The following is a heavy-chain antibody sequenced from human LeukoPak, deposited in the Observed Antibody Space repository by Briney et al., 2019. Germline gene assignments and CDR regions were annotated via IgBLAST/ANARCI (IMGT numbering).Heavy chain of an antibody. CDR1: GGSISSLY. CDR2: IYYSGGT. V-gene: IGHV4-59*08. CDR3: ARWQYTISSGWFDP. Sequence: PSETLSLTCTISGGSISSLYWSWIRQPPGKGVEWIGSIYYSGGTNYNPSLKSRVTISVDTSKIQFSLKLSSVTAADTAVYYCARWQYTISSGWFDPWGQGTLVTVSS. D-gene: IGHD6-6*01. J-gene: IGHJ5*02.